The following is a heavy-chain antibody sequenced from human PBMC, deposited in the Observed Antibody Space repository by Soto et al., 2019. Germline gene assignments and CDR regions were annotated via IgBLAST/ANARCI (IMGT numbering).Heavy chain of an antibody. V-gene: IGHV4-30-4*01. J-gene: IGHJ4*02. D-gene: IGHD3-16*01. CDR1: GDSSMSGPYY. Sequence: QVQLQESGPGLVKPSQTLALTCTVSGDSSMSGPYYWSWIRQLPGKGLEYIGYIYYTGSAYHNPSLKSRLNISIDTTKDQFSLMLTSVTAADTGVYFCARGLSPAFRGLFYFDSWGQGTLVTVSS. CDR3: ARGLSPAFRGLFYFDS. CDR2: IYYTGSA.